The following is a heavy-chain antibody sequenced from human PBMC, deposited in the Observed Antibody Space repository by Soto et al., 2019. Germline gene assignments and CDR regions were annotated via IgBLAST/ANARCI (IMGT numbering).Heavy chain of an antibody. CDR2: IIPIFGTA. J-gene: IGHJ5*02. CDR1: AGPFSRYA. CDR3: ARVIAVARTGWSDP. Sequence: QVQLVQSGAEVKKPGSSVKVSCKASAGPFSRYAISWVRQAPGQGLEWMGGIIPIFGTANYAQKFQGRVTITADESTSTAYMELSSLRSEDTAVYYCARVIAVARTGWSDPWGQGTLVTVSS. V-gene: IGHV1-69*12. D-gene: IGHD6-19*01.